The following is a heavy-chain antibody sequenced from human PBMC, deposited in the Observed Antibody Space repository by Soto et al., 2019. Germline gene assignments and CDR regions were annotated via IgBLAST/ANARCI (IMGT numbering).Heavy chain of an antibody. Sequence: GGSLRLSCAASGFTFSNAWMSWVRQAPGKGLEWVGRIKSKTDGGTTDYAAPVKGRFTISRDDSKNTLYLQMNSLKTEDTAVYYCTTRYDYIWGSYRHAFDIWGQGTMVTVSS. CDR3: TTRYDYIWGSYRHAFDI. D-gene: IGHD3-16*02. V-gene: IGHV3-15*01. CDR2: IKSKTDGGTT. J-gene: IGHJ3*02. CDR1: GFTFSNAW.